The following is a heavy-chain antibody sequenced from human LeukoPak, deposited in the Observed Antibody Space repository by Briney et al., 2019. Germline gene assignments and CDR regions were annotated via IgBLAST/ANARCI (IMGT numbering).Heavy chain of an antibody. J-gene: IGHJ2*01. CDR3: ARAGAAAVPDWYFDL. Sequence: ASVNVSCKTSGNIFTGYYIHWVRQAPARGLAWMEWINPNNGGANFAQKFQGRVTFTRDSSISTVYMDLSRLRSDDTAVYYCARAGAAAVPDWYFDLWGRGTLVTVSS. CDR2: INPNNGGA. CDR1: GNIFTGYY. D-gene: IGHD6-13*01. V-gene: IGHV1-2*02.